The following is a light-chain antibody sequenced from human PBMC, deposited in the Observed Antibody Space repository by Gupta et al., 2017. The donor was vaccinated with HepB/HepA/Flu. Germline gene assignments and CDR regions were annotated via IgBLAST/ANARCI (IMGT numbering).Light chain of an antibody. CDR3: WHSYSGARV. Sequence: QAVVPQEPALTVSPGGTVTLTCSSSTGAVTSGHYHYWFQQKPAQAPRTLIYDTSNKHAWTPARFSNSVTGGKAALTLSGAETEDEDDYYCWHSYSGARVFGSGTKVTVL. CDR2: DTS. V-gene: IGLV7-46*01. J-gene: IGLJ1*01. CDR1: TGAVTSGHY.